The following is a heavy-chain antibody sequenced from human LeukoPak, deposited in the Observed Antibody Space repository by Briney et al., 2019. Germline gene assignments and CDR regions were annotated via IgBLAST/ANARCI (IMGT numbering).Heavy chain of an antibody. V-gene: IGHV3-23*01. CDR2: ISGSGGST. CDR3: AKDGKKYGSTWDFDY. J-gene: IGHJ4*02. Sequence: PGGSLRLSCAASGFTFSSYAIIWVRQAPGKGLERVSTISGSGGSTNYADSVKGRFTISRDNSKNTLYLQMNSLRAEDTAVYYCAKDGKKYGSTWDFDYWGQGTLVTASS. D-gene: IGHD6-13*01. CDR1: GFTFSSYA.